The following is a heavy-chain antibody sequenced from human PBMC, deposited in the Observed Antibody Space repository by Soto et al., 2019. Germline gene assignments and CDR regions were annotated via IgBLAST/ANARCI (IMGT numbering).Heavy chain of an antibody. D-gene: IGHD3-10*01. CDR2: ISAYNGNT. Sequence: QVQLVQSGGEVKKPGASVKVSCKASGYTFTSYGITWVRQAPGQRLEWMGWISAYNGNTNYVQKFQGRVTMTTDTSTSTAYMELRSLRFDDTAVYCWARETRLRGFGELSGWFDPWRQGTLVTVSS. J-gene: IGHJ5*02. CDR1: GYTFTSYG. V-gene: IGHV1-18*04. CDR3: ARETRLRGFGELSGWFDP.